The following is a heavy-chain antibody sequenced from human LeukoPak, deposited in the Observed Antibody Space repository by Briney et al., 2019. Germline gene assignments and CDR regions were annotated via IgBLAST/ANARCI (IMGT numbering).Heavy chain of an antibody. CDR2: IIPILGIA. V-gene: IGHV1-69*04. CDR1: GGTFSSYA. Sequence: SVKVSCKASGGTFSSYAISWVRQAPGQGLEWMGRIIPILGIANYAQKFQGRVTITADKSTSTAYMELSSLRSEDTAVYYCARAQDSQQLVRFYYYGMDVWGQGTTVTVSS. CDR3: ARAQDSQQLVRFYYYGMDV. J-gene: IGHJ6*02. D-gene: IGHD6-13*01.